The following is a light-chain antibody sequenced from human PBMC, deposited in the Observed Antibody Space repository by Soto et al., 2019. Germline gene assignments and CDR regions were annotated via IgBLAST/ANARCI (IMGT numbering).Light chain of an antibody. V-gene: IGKV1-39*01. CDR2: AAS. Sequence: DIQMTQSPSSLSASVGDRVTITCRASQSISSFLSWYQHKPGKAPELLMFAASSLQSGVPSRFSGSGSGTDFTLTINSLQPEDFANYYCQQSYSTPPTFGQGTKVDIK. J-gene: IGKJ1*01. CDR1: QSISSF. CDR3: QQSYSTPPT.